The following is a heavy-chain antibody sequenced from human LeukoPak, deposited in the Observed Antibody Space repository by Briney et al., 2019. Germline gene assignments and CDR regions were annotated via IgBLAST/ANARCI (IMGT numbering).Heavy chain of an antibody. CDR1: GFTFSSYA. Sequence: GSLRLSCAASGFTFSSYAMAWVRQAPGKGLDWVSTVSGSSGTTYYADSVKGRFTISRDNSKNTLYLQMNSLRAEDTALYYCAKGSGGSCYSSSDYWGQGTLVTVSS. V-gene: IGHV3-23*01. D-gene: IGHD2-15*01. CDR2: VSGSSGTT. J-gene: IGHJ4*02. CDR3: AKGSGGSCYSSSDY.